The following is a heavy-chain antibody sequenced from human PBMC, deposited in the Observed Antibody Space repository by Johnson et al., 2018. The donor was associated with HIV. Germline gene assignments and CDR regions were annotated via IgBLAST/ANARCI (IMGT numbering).Heavy chain of an antibody. CDR2: IYSGGST. Sequence: VQLVESGGGLVQPGGSLRLSCAVSGFTFSNHHMTWVRQAPGKGLEWVSVIYSGGSTYYADSVKGRFTISRYNSKNTLYLQMNSLRVEDTAVYYCVRDVGPLDIWGQGTLVTVS. CDR1: GFTFSNHH. V-gene: IGHV3-66*01. CDR3: VRDVGPLDI. J-gene: IGHJ3*02.